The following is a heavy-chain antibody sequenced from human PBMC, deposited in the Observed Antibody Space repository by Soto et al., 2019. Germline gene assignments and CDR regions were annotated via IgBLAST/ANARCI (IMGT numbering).Heavy chain of an antibody. D-gene: IGHD3-16*01. CDR1: GGTFSSYA. CDR3: AKSSGGVFGIIIEGTNWFAP. Sequence: ASVKVSCKASGGTFSSYAISWVRQAPGQGLEWMGGIIPIFGTTNFAQKFQGRVTMTSDKSTSTAYMELRGLTSEDTAVYYCAKSSGGVFGIIIEGTNWFAPWGQGTLVTVSS. J-gene: IGHJ5*02. CDR2: IIPIFGTT. V-gene: IGHV1-69*05.